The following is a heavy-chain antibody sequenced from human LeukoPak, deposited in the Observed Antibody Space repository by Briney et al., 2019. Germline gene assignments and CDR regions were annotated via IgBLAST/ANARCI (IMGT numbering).Heavy chain of an antibody. CDR3: ARRATITMVRGVIATFDY. D-gene: IGHD3-10*01. V-gene: IGHV1-8*03. CDR2: MNPNSGNT. J-gene: IGHJ4*02. CDR1: GYTFTSYD. Sequence: ASVKVSCKASGYTFTSYDINWVRQATGQGLEWMGWMNPNSGNTGYAQKFQGRVTITRNTSISTAYMELRSLRSDDTAVYYCARRATITMVRGVIATFDYWGQGTLVTVSS.